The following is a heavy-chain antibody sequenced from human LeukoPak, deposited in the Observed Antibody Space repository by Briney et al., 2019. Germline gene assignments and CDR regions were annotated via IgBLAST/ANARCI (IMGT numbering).Heavy chain of an antibody. CDR1: GFTFNNYN. Sequence: GGSLRLSCAASGFTFNNYNINWVRQAPGKGLEWVSYISSGSTTIYYADSVKGRFTISRDNAKNSLYLQMNSLRAEDTAVYYCAELGITMIGGVWGKGTTVTISS. J-gene: IGHJ6*04. D-gene: IGHD3-10*02. V-gene: IGHV3-48*01. CDR3: AELGITMIGGV. CDR2: ISSGSTTI.